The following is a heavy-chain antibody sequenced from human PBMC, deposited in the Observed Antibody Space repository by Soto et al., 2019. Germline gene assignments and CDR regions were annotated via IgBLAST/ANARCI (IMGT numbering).Heavy chain of an antibody. CDR1: GFTFGSNA. V-gene: IGHV3-23*01. D-gene: IGHD6-19*01. CDR3: GTGYSSGWYWDDY. CDR2: ISGSGGST. Sequence: EVQLLESGGGLVQPGGSLRPSWASSGFTFGSNAMGWVRRPPGKGREWVSAISGSGGSTYYADSVKGRFTISRDNSKNTLYLQMNSLRAEDTAVYYCGTGYSSGWYWDDYWGQGTLVTVSS. J-gene: IGHJ4*02.